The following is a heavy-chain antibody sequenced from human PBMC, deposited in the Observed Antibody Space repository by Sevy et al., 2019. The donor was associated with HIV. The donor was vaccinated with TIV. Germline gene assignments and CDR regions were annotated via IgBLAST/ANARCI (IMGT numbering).Heavy chain of an antibody. J-gene: IGHJ6*02. V-gene: IGHV3-30*18. CDR2: ISYHGRDK. D-gene: IGHD3-9*01. Sequence: RGCLRLSCVVSGIIFTSSGMHWVRQAPGKGLERVAVISYHGRDKFYADSVKGRFTVSRDNSKNILYLQMNGLRIEDTAVYYCAKDFTGYNGMDVWGQGTMVSVSS. CDR1: GIIFTSSG. CDR3: AKDFTGYNGMDV.